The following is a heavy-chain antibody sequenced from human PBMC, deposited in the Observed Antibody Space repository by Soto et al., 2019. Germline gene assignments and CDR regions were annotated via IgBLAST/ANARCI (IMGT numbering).Heavy chain of an antibody. CDR2: MNPKSGNT. CDR1: GYTFTSYD. Sequence: QVRLVQSGAEVKKPGASVKVSCKRSGYTFTSYDINWVRQATGQGPEWMGWMNPKSGNTGYAQTLQGRVTLTRNTSIGTAYMELTSLRSEDTAVYYCARGRVTSSGWYVFDNWGQGTLVTVSS. J-gene: IGHJ4*02. CDR3: ARGRVTSSGWYVFDN. V-gene: IGHV1-8*01. D-gene: IGHD6-13*01.